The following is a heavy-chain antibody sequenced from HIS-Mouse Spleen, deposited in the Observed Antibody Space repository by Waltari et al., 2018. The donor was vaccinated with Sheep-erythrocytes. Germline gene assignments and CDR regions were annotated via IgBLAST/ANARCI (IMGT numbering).Heavy chain of an antibody. CDR2: IYYSGST. CDR1: GGSISSSS. CDR3: ARDPAPHYFDY. J-gene: IGHJ4*02. V-gene: IGHV4-59*01. Sequence: QVQLQESGPGLVKPSETLSLTCTVSGGSISSSSWSWIRQPPGKGLEWIGYIYYSGSTNYNPSLKSRVTISVDTSKNQFSLKLSSVTAADTAVYYCARDPAPHYFDYWGQGTLVTVSS.